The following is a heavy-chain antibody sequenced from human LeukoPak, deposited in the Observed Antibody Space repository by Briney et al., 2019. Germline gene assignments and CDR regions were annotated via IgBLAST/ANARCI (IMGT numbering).Heavy chain of an antibody. V-gene: IGHV4-39*01. CDR3: ARRGVVGGFSLGAFDI. J-gene: IGHJ3*02. D-gene: IGHD1-26*01. Sequence: PSETLSLICTVSGGSINSNWGWIRQPPGKGLEWIGTINYSGSTYYNPSLKSRVTISVDTSKNQFSLNLSSVTAADTAIYYCARRGVVGGFSLGAFDIWGQGTMVTVSS. CDR2: INYSGST. CDR1: GGSINSN.